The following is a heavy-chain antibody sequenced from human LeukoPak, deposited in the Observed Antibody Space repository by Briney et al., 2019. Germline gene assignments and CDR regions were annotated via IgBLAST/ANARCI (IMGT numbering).Heavy chain of an antibody. CDR1: GFTFSSYS. CDR3: ARGAEHYDILTGFYYYGMDV. J-gene: IGHJ6*02. V-gene: IGHV3-21*01. Sequence: PGGSLRLSCAASGFTFSSYSMNWVRQAPGKGLEWVSSISSSSSYIYYADSVKGRFTISRDNAKNSLYLQMNSLRAEDTAVYYCARGAEHYDILTGFYYYGMDVWGQGTTVTVSS. D-gene: IGHD3-9*01. CDR2: ISSSSSYI.